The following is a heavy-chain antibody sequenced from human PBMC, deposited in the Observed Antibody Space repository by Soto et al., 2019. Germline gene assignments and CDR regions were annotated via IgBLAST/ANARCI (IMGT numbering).Heavy chain of an antibody. V-gene: IGHV3-9*01. Sequence: QLGGPLRLSCAASGFTFDDYAMHWVRQAPGKGLEWVSGISCDGSSIGYADSVKGRFTISRDNSKNTLYLEMNSLRAEDTAVYYCARGGNVWSGYTAWYWFDPWGQGTLVTVS. CDR3: ARGGNVWSGYTAWYWFDP. J-gene: IGHJ5*02. D-gene: IGHD3-3*01. CDR1: GFTFDDYA. CDR2: ISCDGSSI.